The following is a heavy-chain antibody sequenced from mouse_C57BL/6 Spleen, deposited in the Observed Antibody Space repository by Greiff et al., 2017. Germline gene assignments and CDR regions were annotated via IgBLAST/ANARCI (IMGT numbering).Heavy chain of an antibody. J-gene: IGHJ2*01. CDR1: GFTFSDYG. Sequence: EVKVVESGGGLVKPGGSLTLSCAASGFTFSDYGMHWVRQAPEKGLEWVAYLSSGSSTIYYADTVKGRFTISRDNAKNTLFLQMTSLRSEDTAMYYCARTDSNSYFDYWGQGTTLTVSS. D-gene: IGHD2-5*01. CDR2: LSSGSSTI. V-gene: IGHV5-17*01. CDR3: ARTDSNSYFDY.